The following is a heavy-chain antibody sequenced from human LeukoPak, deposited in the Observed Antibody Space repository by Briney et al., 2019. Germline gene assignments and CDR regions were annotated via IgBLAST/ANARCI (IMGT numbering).Heavy chain of an antibody. CDR2: ISSGGSTI. D-gene: IGHD6-19*01. CDR1: GFTFGDYY. J-gene: IGHJ4*02. CDR3: ARIRPDSSGWNFDY. Sequence: GGSLILSCAASGFTFGDYYMSWIRQAPGKGLEWVSYISSGGSTIYYADSVKGRFTISRDNAKNSLYLQMNSLRAEDTAVYYCARIRPDSSGWNFDYWGQGTLVTVSS. V-gene: IGHV3-11*04.